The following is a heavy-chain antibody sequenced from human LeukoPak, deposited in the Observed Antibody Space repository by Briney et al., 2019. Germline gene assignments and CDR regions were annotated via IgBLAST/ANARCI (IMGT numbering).Heavy chain of an antibody. Sequence: GGSLRLSCAASGFTFSSYGMHWVRQAPGKGLEWVAVISYDGSNKYYADSVKGRFTISRDNSKNTLYLQMNSLRAEDTAVYYCAKGALSRIVVTGDAFDIWGQGTMVTVSS. J-gene: IGHJ3*02. CDR2: ISYDGSNK. V-gene: IGHV3-30*18. CDR1: GFTFSSYG. D-gene: IGHD3-22*01. CDR3: AKGALSRIVVTGDAFDI.